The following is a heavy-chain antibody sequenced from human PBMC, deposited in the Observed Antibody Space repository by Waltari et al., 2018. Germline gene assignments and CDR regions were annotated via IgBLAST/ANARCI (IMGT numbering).Heavy chain of an antibody. D-gene: IGHD6-13*01. CDR1: GGTFSSYA. J-gene: IGHJ5*02. V-gene: IGHV1-69*10. CDR3: ASSIAAAGTGGWFDP. Sequence: QVQLVQSGAEVKKPGSSVKVSCKASGGTFSSYAISWVRQAPGQGLEWMGGIIPILGIANYAQKFQGRVTITADKSTSTAYMELSSLRSEDTAVYYCASSIAAAGTGGWFDPWGQGTLVTVSS. CDR2: IIPILGIA.